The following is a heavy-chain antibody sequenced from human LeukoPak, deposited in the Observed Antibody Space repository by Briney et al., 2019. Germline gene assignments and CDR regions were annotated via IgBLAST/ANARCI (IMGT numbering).Heavy chain of an antibody. Sequence: GGSLRLSCAASGFTFDDYGMSWVRQAPGKGLEWVSGINWNGGSTGYADSVKGRFTISRDNAKNSLYLQMNSLRAEDTALYYCARPHGGGYYYYYYMDVWGKGTTVTVSS. J-gene: IGHJ6*03. CDR3: ARPHGGGYYYYYYMDV. D-gene: IGHD3-16*01. CDR1: GFTFDDYG. V-gene: IGHV3-20*04. CDR2: INWNGGST.